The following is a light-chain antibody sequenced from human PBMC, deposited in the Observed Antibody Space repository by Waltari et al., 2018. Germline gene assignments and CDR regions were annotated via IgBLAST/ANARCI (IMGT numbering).Light chain of an antibody. CDR3: ASRVNTGDVQGV. CDR1: SLRGYH. Sequence: SSELTQDPAVSVALGQTVTITCQGDSLRGYHESWFQQKPGQAPILVLFSANDRPSGIPDRFSGSSSGDTVSLTITGAQAEDEADYYCASRVNTGDVQGVFGGGTKLTVL. J-gene: IGLJ3*02. V-gene: IGLV3-19*01. CDR2: SAN.